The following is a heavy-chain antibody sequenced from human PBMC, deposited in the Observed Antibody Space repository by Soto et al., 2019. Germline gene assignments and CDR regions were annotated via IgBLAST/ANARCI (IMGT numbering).Heavy chain of an antibody. Sequence: SETLSLTCAVYGGSFSGYYWSWIRQPPGKGLEWIGEINHSGSTNYNPSLKSRVTISVDTSKNQFYLKLSSVTAADTAVYYCARGRGYCSSTSCYRPYYYYYMDVWGKGTTVTVSS. CDR1: GGSFSGYY. J-gene: IGHJ6*03. V-gene: IGHV4-34*01. CDR3: ARGRGYCSSTSCYRPYYYYYMDV. D-gene: IGHD2-2*01. CDR2: INHSGST.